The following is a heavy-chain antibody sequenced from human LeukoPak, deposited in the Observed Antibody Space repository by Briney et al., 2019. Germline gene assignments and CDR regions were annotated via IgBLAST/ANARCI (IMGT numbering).Heavy chain of an antibody. V-gene: IGHV4-59*08. CDR3: ARRSVVTAINFDTFDI. CDR2: IYSTGST. Sequence: TSETLSLSCTVSGGSISSYYWNWIRQLPGMGLEWIGYIYSTGSTNYNPSLRGRVIISLDTSKNQFSLELSSVTAADTALYYCARRSVVTAINFDTFDIWGQGTMVTVSS. J-gene: IGHJ3*02. CDR1: GGSISSYY. D-gene: IGHD2-21*02.